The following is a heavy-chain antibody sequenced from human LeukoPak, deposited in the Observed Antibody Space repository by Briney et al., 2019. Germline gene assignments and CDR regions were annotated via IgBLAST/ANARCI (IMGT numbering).Heavy chain of an antibody. V-gene: IGHV1-2*06. CDR3: ARDLPPYSGSYCDA. Sequence: ASVKVSCKASGYTFTGYYMHWVRQAPGQGLEWMGRINPNSGGTNYAQKFQGRVTMTRDTSISTAYMELSRLRSDDTAVYYCARDLPPYSGSYCDAWGQGTLVTVSS. CDR2: INPNSGGT. CDR1: GYTFTGYY. J-gene: IGHJ5*02. D-gene: IGHD1-26*01.